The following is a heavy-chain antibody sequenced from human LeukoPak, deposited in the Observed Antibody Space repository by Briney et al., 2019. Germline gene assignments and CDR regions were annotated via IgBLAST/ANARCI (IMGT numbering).Heavy chain of an antibody. CDR1: GGSITSSSYY. D-gene: IGHD1-26*01. CDR3: ARGELLLDAFDI. J-gene: IGHJ3*02. Sequence: PSETLSLTCTVSGGSITSSSYYWGWIRQPPGKGLQWIGSIYYSGITYYNPSLKSRVTMSVDTSKNQFSLKLSSVTAADTAVYYCARGELLLDAFDIWGQGTMVTVSS. V-gene: IGHV4-39*01. CDR2: IYYSGIT.